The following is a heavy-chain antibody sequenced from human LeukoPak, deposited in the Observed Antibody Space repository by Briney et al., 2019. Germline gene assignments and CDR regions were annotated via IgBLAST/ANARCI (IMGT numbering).Heavy chain of an antibody. V-gene: IGHV3-23*01. CDR2: ISGSGGST. J-gene: IGHJ4*02. Sequence: GGSLRLSCAASGFTFSSYAMSWVRQAPGKGLEWVSAISGSGGSTYYADSVKGRITISRDNSKNTLYLQMNSLRAEDTAVYYCAKDLAGYCRSTSCHMDYWGQGTLVTVSS. CDR1: GFTFSSYA. CDR3: AKDLAGYCRSTSCHMDY. D-gene: IGHD2-2*01.